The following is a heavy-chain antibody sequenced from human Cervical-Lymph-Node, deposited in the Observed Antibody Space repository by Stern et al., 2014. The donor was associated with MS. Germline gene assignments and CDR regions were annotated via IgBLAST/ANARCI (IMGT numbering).Heavy chain of an antibody. J-gene: IGHJ6*02. CDR3: ARGASSAAWYKHAVDV. D-gene: IGHD1-14*01. Sequence: QVQLVQSGAEVQKPGSSVKVSCKASGDTSNTDAIHWVRQAPGQGLEWMVGIIPVFGTPVYAQRFKGRVSIAADESTATDYMELSSLRSDDTAVYYCARGASSAAWYKHAVDVWGQGTTVTVSS. V-gene: IGHV1-69*01. CDR2: IIPVFGTP. CDR1: GDTSNTDA.